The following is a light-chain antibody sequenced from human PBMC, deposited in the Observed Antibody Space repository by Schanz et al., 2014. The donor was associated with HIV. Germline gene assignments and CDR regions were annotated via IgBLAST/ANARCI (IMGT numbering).Light chain of an antibody. CDR1: SSDVGGYNY. V-gene: IGLV2-8*01. CDR2: DVS. CDR3: SSYAGSNNFWV. J-gene: IGLJ3*02. Sequence: QFALTQPPSASGSPGQSVTISCTGTSSDVGGYNYVSWYQQHPGKAPKLMIYDVSNRPSGVPDRFSGSKSGTSASLAITGLQAEDEADYYCSSYAGSNNFWVFGGGTKVTVL.